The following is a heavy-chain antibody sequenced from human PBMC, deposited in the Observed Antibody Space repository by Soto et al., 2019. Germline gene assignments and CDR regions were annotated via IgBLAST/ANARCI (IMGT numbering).Heavy chain of an antibody. CDR2: IIPIFGTA. J-gene: IGHJ3*02. CDR1: GCTFSSYA. D-gene: IGHD3-22*01. CDR3: ARARGDSSGYYSVDAFDI. Sequence: GASVKVSCKASGCTFSSYAISWVRQAPGQGLEWMGGIIPIFGTANYAQKFQGRVTITADESTSTAYMELSSLRSEDTAVYYCARARGDSSGYYSVDAFDIWGQGTMVTVSS. V-gene: IGHV1-69*13.